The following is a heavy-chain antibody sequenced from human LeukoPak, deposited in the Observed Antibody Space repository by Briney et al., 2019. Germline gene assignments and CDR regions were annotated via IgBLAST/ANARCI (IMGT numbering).Heavy chain of an antibody. D-gene: IGHD2-2*01. J-gene: IGHJ6*03. V-gene: IGHV4-39*02. CDR3: ARDRYCSSTSCDLGDYYYYMDV. Sequence: PSETLSLTCTVSGGSISSSSYYWGWIRQPPGKGLEWIGSIYYSGSTYYNPSLKSRVTISVDTSKNQFSLKLSSVTAADTAVYYCARDRYCSSTSCDLGDYYYYMDVWGKGTTVTISS. CDR2: IYYSGST. CDR1: GGSISSSSYY.